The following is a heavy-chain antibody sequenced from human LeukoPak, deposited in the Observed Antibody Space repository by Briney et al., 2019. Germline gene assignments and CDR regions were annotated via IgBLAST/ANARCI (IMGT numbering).Heavy chain of an antibody. Sequence: GRSLRLSCTASGFTFSSYAIHWVRQAPGKGLEWVTLISYEGSSKYYADSVRGRFIISRDNCKNTLFLQMNSLRTEDTAVYYCAREISTSSSWYGDDAFDIWGQGTMVTVSS. CDR1: GFTFSSYA. V-gene: IGHV3-30-3*01. CDR2: ISYEGSSK. D-gene: IGHD6-13*01. J-gene: IGHJ3*02. CDR3: AREISTSSSWYGDDAFDI.